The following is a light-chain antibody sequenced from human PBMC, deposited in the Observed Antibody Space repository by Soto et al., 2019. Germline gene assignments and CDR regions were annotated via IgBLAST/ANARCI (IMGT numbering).Light chain of an antibody. J-gene: IGLJ3*02. Sequence: QSALTQPASVSGSPGQSITISCTGTNTDVGAYNYVSWYQHHPGKAPKLLIYEVSNRPSGVSNRFSGSKSGNTASLTISGLQAEDEADYYCSSYTSSDTLGVFGGGTKVTVL. CDR2: EVS. CDR1: NTDVGAYNY. V-gene: IGLV2-14*01. CDR3: SSYTSSDTLGV.